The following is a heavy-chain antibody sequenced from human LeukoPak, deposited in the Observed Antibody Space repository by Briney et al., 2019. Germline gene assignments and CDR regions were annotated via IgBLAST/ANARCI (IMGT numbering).Heavy chain of an antibody. D-gene: IGHD6-19*01. V-gene: IGHV3-23*01. CDR2: ISSSGGST. Sequence: GGSLRLSCAASGFTFSSYAMSWVRQAPGKGLEWVSSISSSGGSTYYADFVKGRFTISRDNSKNTLYLQMNSLRAEDTAVYYCAKGYSSGWLDAFDIWGQGTKVTVSS. CDR3: AKGYSSGWLDAFDI. CDR1: GFTFSSYA. J-gene: IGHJ3*02.